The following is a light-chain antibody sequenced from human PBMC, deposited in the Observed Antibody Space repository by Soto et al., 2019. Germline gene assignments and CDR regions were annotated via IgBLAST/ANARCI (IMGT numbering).Light chain of an antibody. J-gene: IGKJ4*01. V-gene: IGKV3-20*01. CDR3: QQCGSPLVT. CDR2: GAS. CDR1: QSVGSSY. Sequence: EIVLTQSPGTLCLSPGERVTLSCRASQSVGSSYLAWYQQKAGHAPRLLIYGASSRATGIPDRFSGSGSGTDLTLTISRLEPEDSAVYYCQQCGSPLVTFGGGTKVEIK.